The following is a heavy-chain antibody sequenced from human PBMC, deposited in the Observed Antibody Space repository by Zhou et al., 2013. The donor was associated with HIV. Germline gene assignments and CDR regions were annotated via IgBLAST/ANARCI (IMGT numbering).Heavy chain of an antibody. CDR3: ARRMMTFGGVRVDAFDI. CDR2: INPNSGGT. D-gene: IGHD3-16*01. V-gene: IGHV1-2*02. CDR1: GYTFTGYY. Sequence: QVQLVQSGAEVKKPGASVMLSCKASGYTFTGYYLHWVREAPGQGLEWMAWINPNSGGTNYAQKFQGRVTMTRDTSISTAYMELSRLRSDDTAVYYCARRMMTFGGVRVDAFDIVGPRDNGHRLF. J-gene: IGHJ3*02.